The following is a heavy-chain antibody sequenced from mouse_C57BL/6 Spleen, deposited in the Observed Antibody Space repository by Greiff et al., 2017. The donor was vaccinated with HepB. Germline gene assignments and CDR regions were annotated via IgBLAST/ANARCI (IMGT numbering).Heavy chain of an antibody. D-gene: IGHD1-1*01. Sequence: VQLQQPGAELVMPGASVKLSCKASGYTFTSYWMHWVKQRPGQGLEWIGEIDPSDSYTNYNQKFKGKSTLTVDKSSSTAYMQLSSLTSEDSAVYYCARPYYYGSLAWFAYWGQGTLVTVSA. CDR1: GYTFTSYW. J-gene: IGHJ3*01. CDR3: ARPYYYGSLAWFAY. CDR2: IDPSDSYT. V-gene: IGHV1-69*01.